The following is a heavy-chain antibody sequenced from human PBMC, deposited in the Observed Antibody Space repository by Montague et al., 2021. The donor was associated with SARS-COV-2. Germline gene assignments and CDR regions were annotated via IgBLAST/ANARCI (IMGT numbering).Heavy chain of an antibody. CDR2: INHSGST. CDR1: GGSFSGYY. Sequence: SETLSLTCGVYGGSFSGYYWSWSRQPPGKGLQWIGGINHSGSTNYNSYLNSRGTISLDTSKNQFSLKLTSVSAADTAVYYCARGLGRPGTIFGVALYWGQGTLVTVSS. V-gene: IGHV4-34*01. D-gene: IGHD3-3*01. J-gene: IGHJ4*02. CDR3: ARGLGRPGTIFGVALY.